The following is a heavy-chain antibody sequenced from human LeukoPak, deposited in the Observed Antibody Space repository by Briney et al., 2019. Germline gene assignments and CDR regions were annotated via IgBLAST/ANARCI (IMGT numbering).Heavy chain of an antibody. CDR1: GGTLSSYA. CDR2: IIPIFGTA. D-gene: IGHD3-22*01. J-gene: IGHJ3*02. V-gene: IGHV1-69*05. Sequence: SVKVSCKASGGTLSSYAISWVRQAPGQGLEWMGGIIPIFGTANYAQKFQGRIAITTDKSTSTAQMELSSPRSEDTAVYYCARDRSRTFTMIEPDAFDIWGQGTMVTVSS. CDR3: ARDRSRTFTMIEPDAFDI.